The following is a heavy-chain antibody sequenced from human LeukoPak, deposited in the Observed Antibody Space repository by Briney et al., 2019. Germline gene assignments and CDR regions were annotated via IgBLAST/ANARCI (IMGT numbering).Heavy chain of an antibody. CDR2: VSSSSSYI. V-gene: IGHV3-21*01. Sequence: GGSLRLSCAASGFTFSIYAMSWVRQAPGEGLEWVSSVSSSSSYIYYADALKGRFTISRDNAKNSLYLQMNSLRAEDTAVYYCAGTQLNSYYYYMDVWGKGTTVTVSS. CDR3: AGTQLNSYYYYMDV. J-gene: IGHJ6*03. D-gene: IGHD2-2*01. CDR1: GFTFSIYA.